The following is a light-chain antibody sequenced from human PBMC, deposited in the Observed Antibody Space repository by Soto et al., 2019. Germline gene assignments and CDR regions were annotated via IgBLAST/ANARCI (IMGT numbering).Light chain of an antibody. CDR2: AAS. CDR1: QSISSY. V-gene: IGKV1-39*01. J-gene: IGKJ5*01. CDR3: LQSYRTPLT. Sequence: QMTQYTASLSASVGDRFTITCRASQSISSYLNWYQQKPGKAPKLLIYAASSLQSGVPSRFSGSGSGTDFTLTISSLQPEDFATYYCLQSYRTPLTFGGRTRLEVK.